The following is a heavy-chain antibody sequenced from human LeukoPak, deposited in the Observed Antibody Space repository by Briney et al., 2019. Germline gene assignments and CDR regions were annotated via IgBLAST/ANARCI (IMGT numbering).Heavy chain of an antibody. CDR3: ASSGSYYYYYYMDV. Sequence: GGSLRLSCTASGFTFSSYSMNWVRQAPGKGLEWVSSISSSSSYIYYADSVKGRFTISRDNAKNSLYLQMNSLRAEDTAVYYCASSGSYYYYYYMDVWGKGTTVTISS. CDR1: GFTFSSYS. D-gene: IGHD1-26*01. CDR2: ISSSSSYI. V-gene: IGHV3-21*01. J-gene: IGHJ6*03.